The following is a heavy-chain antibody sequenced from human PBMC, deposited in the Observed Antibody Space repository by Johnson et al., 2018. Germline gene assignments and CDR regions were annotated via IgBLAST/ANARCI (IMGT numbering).Heavy chain of an antibody. J-gene: IGHJ3*01. CDR1: GYIFTNSY. CDR2: INPSGGST. Sequence: QVQLVQSRAEVKKPGASVKVSCKTSGYIFTNSYIHWVRQAPGQGLEWMGIINPSGGSTTYAQRFQGRVTMTRDTSTGQAYMEGSRLTSEDTAMYYCAGVKDGLYSDGYDAFDVWGQGTMVTVSS. D-gene: IGHD3/OR15-3a*01. CDR3: AGVKDGLYSDGYDAFDV. V-gene: IGHV1-46*01.